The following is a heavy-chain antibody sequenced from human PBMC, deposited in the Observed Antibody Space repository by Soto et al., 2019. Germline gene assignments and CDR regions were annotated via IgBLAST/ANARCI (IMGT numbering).Heavy chain of an antibody. CDR3: ASQGAYYDFWSGYSDWFDP. CDR2: ISSSGSTI. V-gene: IGHV3-48*03. CDR1: GFTFSSYE. J-gene: IGHJ5*02. D-gene: IGHD3-3*01. Sequence: QTGGSLRLSCAASGFTFSSYEMNWVRQAPGKGLEWVSYISSSGSTIYYADSVKGRFTISRDNAKNSLYLQMNSLRAEDTAVYYCASQGAYYDFWSGYSDWFDPWGQGTLVTVSS.